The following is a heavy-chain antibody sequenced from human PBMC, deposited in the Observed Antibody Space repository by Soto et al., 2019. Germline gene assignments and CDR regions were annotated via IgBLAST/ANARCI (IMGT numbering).Heavy chain of an antibody. CDR3: ARAPDGTVAFDV. CDR1: GGSVSSGAYY. D-gene: IGHD1-1*01. Sequence: PSETLSLTCTVSGGSVSSGAYYWSWIRQHPGKGLEWIGYIYYRGGTYYNPSLRGRITISSDTSKNQFSLKLSSVTAADTAVYYCARAPDGTVAFDVWGQGTLVTV. V-gene: IGHV4-31*03. J-gene: IGHJ4*02. CDR2: IYYRGGT.